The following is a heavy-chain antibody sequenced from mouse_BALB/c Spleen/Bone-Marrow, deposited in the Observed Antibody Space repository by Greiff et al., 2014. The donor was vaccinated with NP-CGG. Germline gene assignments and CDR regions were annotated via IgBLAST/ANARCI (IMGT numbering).Heavy chain of an antibody. Sequence: VKLQESGAELVKPGASVKLSCKASGYTFTSYWMYWVKQRPGQGLEWIGEINPSNGRADYNEKFRTKATLTVDRSSSTAYMQLSSLTSEDSAVYYCARAGGYDGFAYWGQGTLVTVSA. CDR1: GYTFTSYW. V-gene: IGHV1S81*02. D-gene: IGHD2-2*01. J-gene: IGHJ3*01. CDR2: INPSNGRA. CDR3: ARAGGYDGFAY.